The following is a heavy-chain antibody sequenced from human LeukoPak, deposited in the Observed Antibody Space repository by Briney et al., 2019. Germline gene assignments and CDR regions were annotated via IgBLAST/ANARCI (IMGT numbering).Heavy chain of an antibody. V-gene: IGHV4-34*01. CDR2: INHSGST. Sequence: SETLSLTCGVYGGSFSGYYWSWVRQPPGKGLEWIGEINHSGSTNYNPSLKSRVTMSLDTSKNHFSLKLSSVTAADTAVYYCARGFDGSGSYYLYYFDYWGQGTLVTVSS. CDR1: GGSFSGYY. CDR3: ARGFDGSGSYYLYYFDY. J-gene: IGHJ4*02. D-gene: IGHD3-10*01.